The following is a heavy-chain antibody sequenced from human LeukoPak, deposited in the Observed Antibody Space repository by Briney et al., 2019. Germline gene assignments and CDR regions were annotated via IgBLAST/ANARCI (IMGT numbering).Heavy chain of an antibody. CDR1: GGSFSGYY. CDR3: ARGPTGITIFGVVHRVGTNWFDS. V-gene: IGHV4-34*01. D-gene: IGHD3-3*01. J-gene: IGHJ5*01. Sequence: SETLSLTCAVYGGSFSGYYWSWIRQPPGKGLEWIGEINHSGSTNYNPSLKSRVTISVDTSKNQFSLKLSSVTAADTAVYYCARGPTGITIFGVVHRVGTNWFDSWGQGTLVTVSS. CDR2: INHSGST.